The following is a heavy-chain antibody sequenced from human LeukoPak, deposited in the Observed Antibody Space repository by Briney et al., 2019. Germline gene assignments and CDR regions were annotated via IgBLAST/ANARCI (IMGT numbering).Heavy chain of an antibody. CDR3: ARDLRGYLAFDI. Sequence: GGSLRLSCAASGFTFSSYSMNWVRQAPGKGLEWVSSISSSSSYIYYADSVKGRFTISRDNAKNSLYLQMNSLRAEDTAAYYCARDLRGYLAFDIWGQGTMVTVSS. D-gene: IGHD6-13*01. V-gene: IGHV3-21*01. CDR2: ISSSSSYI. CDR1: GFTFSSYS. J-gene: IGHJ3*02.